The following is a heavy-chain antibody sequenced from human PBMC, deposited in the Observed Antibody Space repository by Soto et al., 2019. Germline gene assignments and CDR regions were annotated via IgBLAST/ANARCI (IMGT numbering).Heavy chain of an antibody. CDR1: GYTFTSYA. CDR3: ANALGLYYFDY. V-gene: IGHV1-3*01. D-gene: IGHD3-16*01. J-gene: IGHJ4*02. CDR2: INAGNGNT. Sequence: ASVKVSCKASGYTFTSYAMHWVRQAPGQRLEWMGCINAGNGNTKYSQKFQGRVTITRDTSASTAYMELSSLRSEDTAVYYCANALGLYYFDYWGQGTLVTVSS.